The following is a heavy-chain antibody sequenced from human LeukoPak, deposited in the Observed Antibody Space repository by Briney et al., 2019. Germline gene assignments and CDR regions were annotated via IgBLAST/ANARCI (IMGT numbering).Heavy chain of an antibody. CDR2: IYSSGTT. J-gene: IGHJ6*03. CDR3: ARGAVSDYYYYMDV. V-gene: IGHV4-4*07. Sequence: SETLSLTCTISGGSISTYSWAWIRQTAGKGLEWIGRIYSSGTTNYNPSLKSRVSMSLDTSKNQFSLKVNSVTAADTAVYYCARGAVSDYYYYMDVWGKGTTVTVSS. D-gene: IGHD3-16*01. CDR1: GGSISTYS.